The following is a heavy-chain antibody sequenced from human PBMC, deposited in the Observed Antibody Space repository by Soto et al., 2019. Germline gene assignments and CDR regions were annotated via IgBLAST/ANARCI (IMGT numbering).Heavy chain of an antibody. V-gene: IGHV3-64*01. J-gene: IGHJ6*02. Sequence: PGGSLRLSCAASGFTLSGYGMYWVRLSPGRGLEWVSGISSNGVDTYYANSVQGRFTISRDNSKNTVYLHMGSLRPEDMAVYYCASRAGADLYLMDVWGQGTPVTVSS. D-gene: IGHD3-16*01. CDR3: ASRAGADLYLMDV. CDR2: ISSNGVDT. CDR1: GFTLSGYG.